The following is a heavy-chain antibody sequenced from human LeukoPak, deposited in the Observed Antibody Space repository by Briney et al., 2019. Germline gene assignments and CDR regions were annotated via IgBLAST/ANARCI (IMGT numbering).Heavy chain of an antibody. CDR2: ISYDGSNK. J-gene: IGHJ5*02. D-gene: IGHD3-22*01. Sequence: GGSLRLSCAASGFTFSSYAMHWVRQAPGKGLEWVAVISYDGSNKYYADSVKGRFTISRDNSKNTLYLQMNSLRAEDTAVYYCTTTPSYSSGYSAWGQGTLVTVSS. V-gene: IGHV3-30-3*01. CDR3: TTTPSYSSGYSA. CDR1: GFTFSSYA.